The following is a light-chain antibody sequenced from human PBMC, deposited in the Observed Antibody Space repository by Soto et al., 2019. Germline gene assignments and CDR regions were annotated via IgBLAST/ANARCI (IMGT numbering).Light chain of an antibody. CDR3: QQANAFPHT. CDR2: AAS. J-gene: IGKJ2*01. V-gene: IGKV1-12*01. Sequence: DIRMTRSPSSVSASVGDRVTITCRASQDIRSWLTWYQQKPGKAPKLLIYAASTLQSGVPSRFSGSGSGTDFTLTINSLQPEDFATYYCQQANAFPHTFGQGTKLEIK. CDR1: QDIRSW.